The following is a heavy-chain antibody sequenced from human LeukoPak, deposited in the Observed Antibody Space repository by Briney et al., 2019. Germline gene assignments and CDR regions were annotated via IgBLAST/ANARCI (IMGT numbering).Heavy chain of an antibody. Sequence: GGSLRLSCAASGFTFSSFAMTWVRQAPGKGLEWVSVISGSGGTTYYADSVKGRFTLSRDNSNRTLFLEMSSLRVEDTAVHYCAREGTYYDSSGYYVSWGQGTLVTVSS. CDR3: AREGTYYDSSGYYVS. J-gene: IGHJ5*02. V-gene: IGHV3-23*01. CDR2: ISGSGGTT. CDR1: GFTFSSFA. D-gene: IGHD3-22*01.